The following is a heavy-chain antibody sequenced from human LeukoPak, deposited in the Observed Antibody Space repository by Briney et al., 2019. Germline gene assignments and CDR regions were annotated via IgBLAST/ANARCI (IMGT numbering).Heavy chain of an antibody. CDR3: ARYSGGQWLDLDY. J-gene: IGHJ4*02. CDR2: INPNSGCT. Sequence: ASETVSCTASVYTFTVYYMHWGRHAPGQGLERMGWINPNSGCTNDAPKFQGRVTITRDTSISTAYMELSRLRSDHTAVYYCARYSGGQWLDLDYWGEGTLVTVSS. CDR1: VYTFTVYY. V-gene: IGHV1-2*02. D-gene: IGHD6-19*01.